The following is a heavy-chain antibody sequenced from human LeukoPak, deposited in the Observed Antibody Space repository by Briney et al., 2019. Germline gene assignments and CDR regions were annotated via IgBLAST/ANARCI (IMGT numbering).Heavy chain of an antibody. CDR1: GDSISSRYYY. D-gene: IGHD3-22*01. V-gene: IGHV4-39*01. J-gene: IGHJ4*01. CDR3: ARHSFYYDSSSDYDYSFDY. Sequence: SETLSLTCTVSGDSISSRYYYWGWIRHPPGKGLEWIGSKSFGGNTYYNPSLKSRVAISVDTFKNQFSLMLRSVTAADTAVYYCARHSFYYDSSSDYDYSFDYWGQGTLVTVSS. CDR2: KSFGGNT.